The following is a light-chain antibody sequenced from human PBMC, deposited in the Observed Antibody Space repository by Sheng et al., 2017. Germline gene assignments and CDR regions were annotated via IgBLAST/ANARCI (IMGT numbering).Light chain of an antibody. Sequence: QSALTQPASVSGSPGQSITISCTGTSSDVGGYNYVSWYQQHPGKVPKLMIYDVSNRPSGVSNRFSGSKSGNTASLTISGLQAEDEADYYCCSYAGDSTYVFGTGTKVTVL. CDR3: CSYAGDSTYV. J-gene: IGLJ1*01. V-gene: IGLV2-14*03. CDR1: SSDVGGYNY. CDR2: DVS.